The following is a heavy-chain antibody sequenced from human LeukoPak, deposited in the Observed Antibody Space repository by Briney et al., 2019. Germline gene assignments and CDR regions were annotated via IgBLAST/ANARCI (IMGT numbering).Heavy chain of an antibody. CDR3: ARVRKMSPSYYFDY. V-gene: IGHV1-18*01. D-gene: IGHD1-14*01. J-gene: IGHJ4*02. Sequence: GASVKVSCKASGGTFSSYGISWVRQAPGQGLEWMGWISAYNGNTNYAQKLQGRVTMTTDTSTSTAYMELRSLRSDDAAVYYCARVRKMSPSYYFDYWGQGTLVTVSS. CDR1: GGTFSSYG. CDR2: ISAYNGNT.